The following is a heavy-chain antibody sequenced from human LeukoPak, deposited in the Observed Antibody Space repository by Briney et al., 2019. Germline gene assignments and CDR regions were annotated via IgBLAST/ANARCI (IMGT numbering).Heavy chain of an antibody. Sequence: PGGSLRLSCAASGFTFRDYYMSWIRQAPGKGLEWVSYISSSGSTIYYADSVKGRFTISRDNAKNSLYLQMNSLRAEDPAVYYCAREGEPLTGYYYWFDPWGQGTLVTVSS. CDR3: AREGEPLTGYYYWFDP. D-gene: IGHD3-9*01. V-gene: IGHV3-11*01. CDR1: GFTFRDYY. J-gene: IGHJ5*02. CDR2: ISSSGSTI.